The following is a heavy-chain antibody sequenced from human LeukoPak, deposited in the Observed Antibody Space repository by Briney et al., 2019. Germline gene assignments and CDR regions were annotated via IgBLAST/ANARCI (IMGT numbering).Heavy chain of an antibody. D-gene: IGHD3-10*01. CDR3: AKVSILWFGELSPPAY. J-gene: IGHJ4*02. V-gene: IGHV3-23*01. CDR2: ISGSGGST. Sequence: PGGSLRLSCAASGFTFSSYAMSWVRQAPGKGLEWVSAISGSGGSTYYADSVKGRFTISRDNSKNTLYLQMNSLRVEDTAVYYCAKVSILWFGELSPPAYWGQGTLVTVSS. CDR1: GFTFSSYA.